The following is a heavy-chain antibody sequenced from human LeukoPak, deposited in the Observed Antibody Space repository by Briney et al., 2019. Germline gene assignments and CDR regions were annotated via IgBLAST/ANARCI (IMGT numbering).Heavy chain of an antibody. J-gene: IGHJ4*02. D-gene: IGHD4-17*01. Sequence: PGGSLRLSCAASGFTFSSSAMSWIRQPPGKGLEWIGEINHSGSTNYNPSLESRVTISVDTSKNQFSLKLSSVTAADTAVYYCASYGDYVYDYWGQGTLVTVSS. CDR2: INHSGST. CDR1: GFTFSSSA. V-gene: IGHV4-34*01. CDR3: ASYGDYVYDY.